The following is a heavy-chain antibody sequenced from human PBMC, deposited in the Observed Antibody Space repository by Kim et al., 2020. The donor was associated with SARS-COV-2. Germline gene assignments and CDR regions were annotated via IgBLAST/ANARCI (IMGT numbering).Heavy chain of an antibody. J-gene: IGHJ6*02. Sequence: SLKSGVTISVDTSKNQFSLKLSCVTAADTAVYYCARLGKRFLTSRYGMDVWGQGTTVTVSS. CDR3: ARLGKRFLTSRYGMDV. D-gene: IGHD3-3*01. V-gene: IGHV4-34*01.